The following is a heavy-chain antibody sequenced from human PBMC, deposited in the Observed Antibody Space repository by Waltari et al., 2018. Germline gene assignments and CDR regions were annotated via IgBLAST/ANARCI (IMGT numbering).Heavy chain of an antibody. CDR3: ARGRESSGYGDDWYFDL. J-gene: IGHJ2*01. CDR2: RNPNSGNT. CDR1: GYTFTSYD. D-gene: IGHD3-22*01. Sequence: QVQLVQSGAEVKKPGASVKVSCKASGYTFTSYDINWVRPATGQGLEWMGWRNPNSGNTGYAQKFQGRVTMTRNTSISTAYMELSSLRSEDTAVYYCARGRESSGYGDDWYFDLWGRGTLVTVSS. V-gene: IGHV1-8*01.